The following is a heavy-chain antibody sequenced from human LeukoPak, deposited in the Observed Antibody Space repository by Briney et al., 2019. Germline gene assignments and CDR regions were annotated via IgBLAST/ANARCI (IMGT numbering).Heavy chain of an antibody. CDR2: VNSRGSA. CDR3: ARGPYYYGSGTRRWFDP. J-gene: IGHJ5*02. V-gene: IGHV4-34*01. D-gene: IGHD3-10*01. Sequence: SETLSLTCAAHGGSFSGYYWTWIRQSPGKGMEWIGEVNSRGSANYNPSLTSRVTISVDTSKNQFSLRLTSVTAADAGVYYCARGPYYYGSGTRRWFDPWGQGTLITVSS. CDR1: GGSFSGYY.